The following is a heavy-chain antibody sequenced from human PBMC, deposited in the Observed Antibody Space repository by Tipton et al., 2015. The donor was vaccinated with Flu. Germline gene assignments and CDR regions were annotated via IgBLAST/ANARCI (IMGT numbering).Heavy chain of an antibody. CDR3: ARANYDSSGYPYYYYYGMDV. CDR1: GGTFSSYA. D-gene: IGHD3-22*01. V-gene: IGHV1-69*01. Sequence: QLVQSGAEVKKPGSSVKVSCKASGGTFSSYAISWVRQAPGQGLEWMGGIIPIFGTANYAQKFQGRVTITADESTSTAYMELSSLRSEDTAVYYCARANYDSSGYPYYYYYGMDVWGQGTTVPVSS. J-gene: IGHJ6*02. CDR2: IIPIFGTA.